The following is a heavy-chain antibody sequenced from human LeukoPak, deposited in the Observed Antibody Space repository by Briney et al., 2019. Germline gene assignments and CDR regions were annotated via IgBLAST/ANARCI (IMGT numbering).Heavy chain of an antibody. J-gene: IGHJ4*02. D-gene: IGHD2-2*02. CDR1: GFTFSSYA. V-gene: IGHV3-23*01. CDR3: AKGGRGYCSSTSCYSDY. CDR2: IGAGGTFT. Sequence: GGSLRLSCTASGFTFSSYAMNWVRQAPGKGLEWVSGIGAGGTFTYYADSVKGRFTISRDNSRNTLYLQMNSLRADDTAVYYCAKGGRGYCSSTSCYSDYWGQGTLVTVSS.